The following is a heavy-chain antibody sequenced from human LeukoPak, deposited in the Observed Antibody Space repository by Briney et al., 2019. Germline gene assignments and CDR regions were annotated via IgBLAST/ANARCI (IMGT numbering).Heavy chain of an antibody. CDR1: GFTFSSYA. V-gene: IGHV3-23*01. J-gene: IGHJ4*02. CDR2: ISGSGGST. D-gene: IGHD3-22*01. Sequence: PGGSLRLSCAASGFTFSSYAMSWVRQAPGKGLEWVSGISGSGGSTYYADSVKGRFTISRDNAKNSLYLQMNSLRAEDTAVYYCARDSGDYYDSSGYPFDYWGQGTLVTVSS. CDR3: ARDSGDYYDSSGYPFDY.